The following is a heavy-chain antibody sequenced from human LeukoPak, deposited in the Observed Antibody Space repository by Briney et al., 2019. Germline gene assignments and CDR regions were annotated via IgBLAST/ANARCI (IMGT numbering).Heavy chain of an antibody. D-gene: IGHD3-9*01. V-gene: IGHV4-31*03. CDR3: AKSQYDILTGYSRGLVY. CDR1: GGSISSGGYY. CDR2: IYYSGST. J-gene: IGHJ4*02. Sequence: SQTLSLTCTVSGGSISSGGYYWSWIRQHPGKGLEWIGCIYYSGSTYYNPSLKSRVPISVDTSKNQFSLSLSSVTAADTAVYYCAKSQYDILTGYSRGLVYWGQGTLVTVSS.